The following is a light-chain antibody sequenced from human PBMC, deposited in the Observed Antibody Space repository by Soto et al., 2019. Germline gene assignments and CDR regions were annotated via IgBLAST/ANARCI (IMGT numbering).Light chain of an antibody. V-gene: IGLV2-11*01. CDR1: SSDVGGYNY. CDR3: CSYADNYFYV. Sequence: QSALTQPRSVSGSPGQSVTVSCTGTSSDVGGYNYVSWYQHHPGKAPKLIVYDVTQRPSGIPDRFSGSKSGNTASLTISRLQPDDEADYHCCSYADNYFYVFGSGTKLTVL. CDR2: DVT. J-gene: IGLJ1*01.